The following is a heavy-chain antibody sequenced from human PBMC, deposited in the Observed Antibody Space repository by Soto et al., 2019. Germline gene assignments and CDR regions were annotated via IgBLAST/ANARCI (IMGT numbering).Heavy chain of an antibody. V-gene: IGHV4-61*01. D-gene: IGHD3-16*01. CDR1: GGSVSSGSYY. CDR3: ARDYDYGGNFQYWFDP. Sequence: SETLSLTCTVSGGSVSSGSYYWSWIRQPPGKGLEWIGYIYYSGSTNYNPSLKSRVTISVDTSKNQFSLKLSSVTAADTAVYYXARDYDYGGNFQYWFDPWGQGTLVTVSS. CDR2: IYYSGST. J-gene: IGHJ5*02.